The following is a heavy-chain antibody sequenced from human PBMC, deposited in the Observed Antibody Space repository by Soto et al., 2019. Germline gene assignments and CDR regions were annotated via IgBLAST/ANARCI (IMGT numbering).Heavy chain of an antibody. V-gene: IGHV2-5*01. CDR1: GFSLSTTGEG. Sequence: QITLKEAGPTLVKPTQTLTLTCTFSGFSLSTTGEGVFWIRQPPGKAPEWLALVHWNDDKRYSPSLRPRLTIRKDTSRNQVALSLTNLDPVDTGTYYCANRRLGDTSADYSGLNVWGQGTTVIVAS. CDR3: ANRRLGDTSADYSGLNV. CDR2: VHWNDDK. D-gene: IGHD3-3*01. J-gene: IGHJ6*02.